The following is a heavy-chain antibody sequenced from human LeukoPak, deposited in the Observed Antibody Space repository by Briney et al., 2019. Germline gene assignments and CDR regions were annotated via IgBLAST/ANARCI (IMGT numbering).Heavy chain of an antibody. CDR2: INNDGSST. Sequence: GGSLRLSCAASGFTFSSHWMHWVRQAPGKGLVWVSRINNDGSSTSYADSVKGRFTISRDNAKNTLYLQVSSLRAEDTGVYYCARGGLIPYWGQGTLVTVSS. J-gene: IGHJ4*02. D-gene: IGHD2-2*02. V-gene: IGHV3-74*01. CDR1: GFTFSSHW. CDR3: ARGGLIPY.